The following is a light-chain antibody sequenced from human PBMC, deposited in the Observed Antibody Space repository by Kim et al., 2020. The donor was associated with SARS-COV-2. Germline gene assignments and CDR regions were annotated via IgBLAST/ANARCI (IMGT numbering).Light chain of an antibody. CDR3: QTWGTGIRGV. V-gene: IGLV4-69*01. Sequence: GKLTCTLSSGHSSYAIAWHQQQPEKGPRYLMKLNSDGSHSKGDGIPDRFSGSSSGAERYLTISSLQSEDEADYYCQTWGTGIRGVFGGGTQLTVL. CDR2: LNSDGSH. CDR1: SGHSSYA. J-gene: IGLJ3*02.